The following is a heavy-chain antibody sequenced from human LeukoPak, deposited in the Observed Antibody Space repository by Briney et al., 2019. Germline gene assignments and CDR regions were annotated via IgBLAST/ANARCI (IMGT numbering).Heavy chain of an antibody. Sequence: GGSLRLSCAASGFTFDDYGMSWVRQAPGKGLEWVSGINWNGGSTGYADSVKGRFTISRDNAKNSLYLQMNSLRAEDTALYYYARVPGRGYSMYYFDYWGQGTLVTVSS. CDR2: INWNGGST. J-gene: IGHJ4*02. D-gene: IGHD5-18*01. CDR1: GFTFDDYG. CDR3: ARVPGRGYSMYYFDY. V-gene: IGHV3-20*04.